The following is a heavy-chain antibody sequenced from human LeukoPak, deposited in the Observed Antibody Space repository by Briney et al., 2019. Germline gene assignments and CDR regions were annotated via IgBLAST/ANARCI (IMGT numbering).Heavy chain of an antibody. V-gene: IGHV3-23*01. CDR3: ARDHGVYEYFDY. CDR1: GFTFSSYA. J-gene: IGHJ4*02. D-gene: IGHD5/OR15-5a*01. Sequence: PGGSLRLSCAASGFTFSSYAMSWVRQAPGKGLEWVSAISGSGGSTYYADSVKGRFTISRDNSKNTLYLQMNSLRAEDTAVYYCARDHGVYEYFDYWGQGTLVTVSS. CDR2: ISGSGGST.